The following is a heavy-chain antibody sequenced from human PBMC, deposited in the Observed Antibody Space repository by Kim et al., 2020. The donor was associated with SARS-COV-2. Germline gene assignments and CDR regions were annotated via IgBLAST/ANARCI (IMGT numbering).Heavy chain of an antibody. V-gene: IGHV4-39*01. D-gene: IGHD1-26*01. CDR2: IFYSGTT. Sequence: SETLSLTCTVSGASFGDRSYYGGWIRQAPGKGLEWIGSIFYSGTTYYNPSLKSRLTISIDTSKNQFSLKLTSVTAADTAVYYCVRQPTVVGARWGWSYFGYWGQGSLVTVSS. J-gene: IGHJ4*02. CDR3: VRQPTVVGARWGWSYFGY. CDR1: GASFGDRSYY.